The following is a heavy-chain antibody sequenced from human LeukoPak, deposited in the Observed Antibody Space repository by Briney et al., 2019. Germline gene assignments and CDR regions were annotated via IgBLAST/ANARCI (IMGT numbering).Heavy chain of an antibody. CDR3: ARDSGNYFFYY. V-gene: IGHV1-2*02. J-gene: IGHJ4*02. D-gene: IGHD1-26*01. CDR1: AYTFTGYY. Sequence: ASVKVSCKASAYTFTGYYMHWVRQAPGQGLEWMGWINPDSGGTNYAQKFQGRVTMTRDTSISTAYMEVSSLRSEDTAVYYCARDSGNYFFYYWGQGTLVTVSS. CDR2: INPDSGGT.